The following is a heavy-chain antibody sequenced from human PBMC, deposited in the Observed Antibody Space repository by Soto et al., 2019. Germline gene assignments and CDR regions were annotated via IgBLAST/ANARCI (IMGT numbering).Heavy chain of an antibody. J-gene: IGHJ4*02. CDR1: GGSISSGGYS. Sequence: QLQLQESGSGLVKPSQTLSLTCAVSGGSISSGGYSWSWIRQPPGKGLEWIGYIYHSGSTYYNPSHNSRVTISVDRSKNQFSLKLSSVTAGDTAVYYWAAGGGLPRYYWGQGTLVTVSS. V-gene: IGHV4-30-2*01. CDR3: AAGGGLPRYY. D-gene: IGHD5-12*01. CDR2: IYHSGST.